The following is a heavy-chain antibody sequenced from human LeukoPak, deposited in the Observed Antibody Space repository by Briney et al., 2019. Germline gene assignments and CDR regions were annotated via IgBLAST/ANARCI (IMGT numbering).Heavy chain of an antibody. CDR1: GGSISSSSYY. J-gene: IGHJ5*02. D-gene: IGHD5-18*01. Sequence: SETLPLTCTVSGGSISSSSYYWGWIRQPPGKGLEWIGSIYYSGSTYYNPSLKSRVTISVDTSKNQFSLKLSSVTAADTAVYYCARDRQDTAILSWGQGTLVTVSS. CDR2: IYYSGST. V-gene: IGHV4-39*01. CDR3: ARDRQDTAILS.